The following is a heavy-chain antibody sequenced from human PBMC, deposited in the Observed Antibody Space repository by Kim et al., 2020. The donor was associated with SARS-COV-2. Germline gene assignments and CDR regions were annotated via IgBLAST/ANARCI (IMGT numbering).Heavy chain of an antibody. D-gene: IGHD4-17*01. CDR2: IYHSGST. CDR1: GYSISSGYY. Sequence: SETLSLTCTVSGYSISSGYYWGWIRQPPGKGLEWIGSIYHSGSTYYNPSLKSRVTISVDTSKNQFSLKLSSVTAADTAVYYCASQHGDHGYYGMDVWGQGTTVTVSS. CDR3: ASQHGDHGYYGMDV. J-gene: IGHJ6*02. V-gene: IGHV4-38-2*02.